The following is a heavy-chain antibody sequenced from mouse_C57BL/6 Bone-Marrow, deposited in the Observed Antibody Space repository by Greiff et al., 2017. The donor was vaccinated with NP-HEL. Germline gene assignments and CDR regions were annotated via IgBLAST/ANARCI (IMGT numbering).Heavy chain of an antibody. Sequence: EVQRVESGPGLVKPSQSLSLTCSVTGYSITSGYYWNWIRQFPGNKLEWMGYISYDGSNNYNPSLKNRISITRDTSKNQFFLKLNSVTTEDTATYYCARDGLRLYFDYWGQGTTLTVSS. CDR3: ARDGLRLYFDY. J-gene: IGHJ2*01. CDR1: GYSITSGYY. CDR2: ISYDGSN. V-gene: IGHV3-6*01. D-gene: IGHD3-2*02.